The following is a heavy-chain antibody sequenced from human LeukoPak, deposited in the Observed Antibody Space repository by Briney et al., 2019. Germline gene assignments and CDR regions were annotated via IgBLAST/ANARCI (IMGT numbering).Heavy chain of an antibody. CDR1: GGSISSSNW. CDR3: ARGHGDSSGWTGKFSFDY. CDR2: IYHSGST. Sequence: PSETLSLTCAVSGGSISSSNWWSWVRQPPGKGLEWIGEIYHSGSTNYNPSLKSRVTIPVDKSKNQFSLKLSSVTAADTAVYYCARGHGDSSGWTGKFSFDYWGQGTLVTVSS. D-gene: IGHD6-19*01. V-gene: IGHV4-4*02. J-gene: IGHJ4*02.